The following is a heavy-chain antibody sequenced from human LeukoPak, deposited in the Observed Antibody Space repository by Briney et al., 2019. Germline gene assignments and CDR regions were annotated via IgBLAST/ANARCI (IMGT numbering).Heavy chain of an antibody. D-gene: IGHD2-21*02. Sequence: SVKVSCKASGGTFSSYAISWVRQAPGLGLEWMGGIIPIFGTANYAQKFQGRVTITADESTSTAYMELSSLRSEDTAVYYCAKLGPYCGGDCYYFDYWGQGTLVTVSS. CDR3: AKLGPYCGGDCYYFDY. CDR1: GGTFSSYA. CDR2: IIPIFGTA. V-gene: IGHV1-69*13. J-gene: IGHJ4*02.